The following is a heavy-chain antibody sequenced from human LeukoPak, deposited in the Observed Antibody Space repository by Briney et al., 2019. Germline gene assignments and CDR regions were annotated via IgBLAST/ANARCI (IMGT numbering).Heavy chain of an antibody. CDR2: ISGSGGST. Sequence: PGGSLRLSCAASGFTFSSYGMSWVRQAPGKGLEWVSAISGSGGSTYYADSVKGRFTISRDNSKNTLYLQMNSLRAEDTAVYYCARTGGGITMIVVVIGGFDYWGQGTLVTVSS. CDR3: ARTGGGITMIVVVIGGFDY. D-gene: IGHD3-22*01. CDR1: GFTFSSYG. J-gene: IGHJ4*02. V-gene: IGHV3-23*01.